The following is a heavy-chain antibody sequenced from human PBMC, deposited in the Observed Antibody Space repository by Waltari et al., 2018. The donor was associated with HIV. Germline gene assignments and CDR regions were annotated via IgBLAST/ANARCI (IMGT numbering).Heavy chain of an antibody. CDR3: ARHLQYSSGWQNWFDP. V-gene: IGHV5-51*01. J-gene: IGHJ5*02. CDR2: ICPGDSDT. D-gene: IGHD6-19*01. CDR1: VYSFTRYW. Sequence: EVQLVQSGAEVKKPGESLKSSCKGSVYSFTRYWLGWVRQMPGNGLEGMGIICPGDSDTRDSPSFQGQVTISADKSISTAYLQWSSLKASDTAMYYCARHLQYSSGWQNWFDPWGQGTLVTVSS.